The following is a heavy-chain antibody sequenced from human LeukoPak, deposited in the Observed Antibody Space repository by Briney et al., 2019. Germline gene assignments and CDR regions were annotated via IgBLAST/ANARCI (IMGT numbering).Heavy chain of an antibody. Sequence: SETLSLTCTVSGRPISSSLYYWGWIRQPPGKGLEWIGSIYYSGSTYYNPSLKRRVTIPVDTPKNQFSLKPSSVPAADTAVYYCAARYSSTLYWFDPWGQGTLVLVSS. CDR1: GRPISSSLYY. CDR2: IYYSGST. V-gene: IGHV4-39*01. CDR3: AARYSSTLYWFDP. J-gene: IGHJ5*02. D-gene: IGHD2/OR15-2a*01.